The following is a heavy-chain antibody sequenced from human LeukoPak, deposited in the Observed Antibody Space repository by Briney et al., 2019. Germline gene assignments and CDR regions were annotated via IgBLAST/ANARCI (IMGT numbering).Heavy chain of an antibody. V-gene: IGHV7-4-1*02. CDR3: ARERRYSSSWYVMGYFQH. CDR1: GYTFTSYA. Sequence: ASVKVSCKASGYTFTSYAMNWVRQAPGQGLEWMGWINTNTGNPAYAQGFTGRLVFSLDTSVSTAYLQISSLKTEDTAVYYCARERRYSSSWYVMGYFQHWGQGTLVTVSS. J-gene: IGHJ1*01. CDR2: INTNTGNP. D-gene: IGHD6-13*01.